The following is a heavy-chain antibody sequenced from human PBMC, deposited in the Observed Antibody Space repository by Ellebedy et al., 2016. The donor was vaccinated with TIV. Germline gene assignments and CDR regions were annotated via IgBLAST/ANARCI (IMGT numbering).Heavy chain of an antibody. J-gene: IGHJ4*02. CDR1: GFTFSSYA. D-gene: IGHD3-22*01. V-gene: IGHV3-30-3*01. CDR3: ARSPGYYYDSSGFDY. Sequence: GGSLRLXCAASGFTFSSYAMHWVRQAPGKGLGWVAVISYDGSNKYYADSVKGRFTISRDNSKNTLYLQMNSLRAEDTAVYYCARSPGYYYDSSGFDYWGQGTLVTVSS. CDR2: ISYDGSNK.